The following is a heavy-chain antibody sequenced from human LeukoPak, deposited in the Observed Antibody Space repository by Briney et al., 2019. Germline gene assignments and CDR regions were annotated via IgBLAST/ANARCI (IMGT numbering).Heavy chain of an antibody. J-gene: IGHJ6*03. CDR2: ISGSDGST. Sequence: GGSLRLSCAASGFTFSSSAMTWVRQAPGKGLEWVSAISGSDGSTYYADSVKGRFTISRDNSKNTLYLQMNSLRAEDTAVYYCAKRGYDSSGYYYYYYMDVWGKGTTVTISS. V-gene: IGHV3-23*01. D-gene: IGHD3-22*01. CDR3: AKRGYDSSGYYYYYYMDV. CDR1: GFTFSSSA.